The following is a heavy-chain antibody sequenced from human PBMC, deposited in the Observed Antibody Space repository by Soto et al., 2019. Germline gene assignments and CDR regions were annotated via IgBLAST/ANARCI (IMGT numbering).Heavy chain of an antibody. CDR3: ARVLASRARREYYVQRAEAHTPPPQSYYGMDV. D-gene: IGHD3-16*01. Sequence: SETLSLTCTVSGGSISNHYWTWIRQPPGERLEWIGSVYSSGSTDYNPSLRRRVTMSLDTSDNKFSLKVNFLTAADTAVYYCARVLASRARREYYVQRAEAHTPPPQSYYGMDVWGQGTTVTAP. V-gene: IGHV4-59*11. CDR2: VYSSGST. CDR1: GGSISNHY. J-gene: IGHJ6*02.